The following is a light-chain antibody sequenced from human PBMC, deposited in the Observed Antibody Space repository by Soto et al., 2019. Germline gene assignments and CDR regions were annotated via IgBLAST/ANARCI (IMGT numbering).Light chain of an antibody. CDR2: GNS. Sequence: QSVLTQPPSVSGAPGQRVTISCTGSSSNIGAGYDVHWYQQLPGTAPKLLIYGNSNRPSGVPDRFSGSKSGTSASLAITGLHGEDEADYYCQSYDSSLSGSGVFGGGTKLTVL. CDR3: QSYDSSLSGSGV. V-gene: IGLV1-40*01. J-gene: IGLJ2*01. CDR1: SSNIGAGYD.